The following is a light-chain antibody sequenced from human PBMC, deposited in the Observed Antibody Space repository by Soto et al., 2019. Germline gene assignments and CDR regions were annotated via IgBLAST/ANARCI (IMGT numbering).Light chain of an antibody. CDR3: QQYGSPIT. V-gene: IGKV3-20*01. CDR1: QSVSSGK. Sequence: EIVLTQSPGTLSLSQGERATLSCRASQSVSSGKLAWYQQKPGQAPRLLIFGASGRATGIPDRFRGSGSGTDFTLTISRLEPEDFAVYYCQQYGSPITFGQGTRLEIK. CDR2: GAS. J-gene: IGKJ5*01.